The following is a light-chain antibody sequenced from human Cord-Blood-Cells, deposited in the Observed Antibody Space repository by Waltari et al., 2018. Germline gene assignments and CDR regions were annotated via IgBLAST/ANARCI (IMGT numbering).Light chain of an antibody. CDR2: EVS. Sequence: QSALTQPASVSGSPGQSITISCTGTSSDVGGYNYVSWYQQNPGKAPKLMIYEVSNRPPGVSNRFAGSKSGNTASLTISGLQAEDEADYYCSSYTSSSTYVFGTGTKVTVL. CDR1: SSDVGGYNY. J-gene: IGLJ1*01. CDR3: SSYTSSSTYV. V-gene: IGLV2-14*01.